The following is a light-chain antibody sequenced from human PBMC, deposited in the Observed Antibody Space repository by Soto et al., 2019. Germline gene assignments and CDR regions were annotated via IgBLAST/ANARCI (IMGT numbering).Light chain of an antibody. CDR3: CSYAGSVYV. J-gene: IGLJ1*01. Sequence: QSVLTQPASVSGSPGQSITISCTGTSSDVGSYNLVSWYQQHSGKAPKLMIYEVSKRPSGVSNRFSGSKSGNTASLTISGLQAEDEADYYCCSYAGSVYVFGTGTKVTVL. V-gene: IGLV2-23*02. CDR1: SSDVGSYNL. CDR2: EVS.